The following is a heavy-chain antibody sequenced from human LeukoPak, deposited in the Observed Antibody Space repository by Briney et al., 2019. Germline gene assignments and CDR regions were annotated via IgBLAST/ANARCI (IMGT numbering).Heavy chain of an antibody. D-gene: IGHD3-10*01. CDR3: ARDHRTWFGDPRADY. V-gene: IGHV3-30*02. J-gene: IGHJ4*02. Sequence: PGGSLRLSCAASGFTFTSYGMHWVRQAPGKGLEWVAFIRYDGSNESYADSVKGRFIISRDNSKNTLYLQMNSLRTEDTAVYYCARDHRTWFGDPRADYWGQGTLVTVSS. CDR1: GFTFTSYG. CDR2: IRYDGSNE.